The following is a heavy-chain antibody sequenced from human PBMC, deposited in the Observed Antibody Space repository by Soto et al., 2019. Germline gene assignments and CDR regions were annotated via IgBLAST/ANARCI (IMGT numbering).Heavy chain of an antibody. J-gene: IGHJ4*02. CDR2: IYYSGST. Sequence: PSETLSLTCTVSGGSISSGGYYWSWIRQHPGKGLEWIGYIYYSGSTYYNPSLKSRVTISVDTSKDQFSLKLSSVTAADTAVYYCARSIKGYSYGYYYFDYWGQGTLVTVSS. D-gene: IGHD5-18*01. CDR3: ARSIKGYSYGYYYFDY. V-gene: IGHV4-31*03. CDR1: GGSISSGGYY.